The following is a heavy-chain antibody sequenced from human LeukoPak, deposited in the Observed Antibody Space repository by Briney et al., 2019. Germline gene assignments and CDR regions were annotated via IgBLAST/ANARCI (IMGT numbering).Heavy chain of an antibody. V-gene: IGHV3-23*01. CDR3: ARSGLSRFGF. J-gene: IGHJ4*02. D-gene: IGHD2/OR15-2a*01. Sequence: GGSLRLSCAASGLTCSNYAMRWVRQAPGKGLEWVSGISGSGDSAYYADSVKGRFTISRDNSRNTLYLQMNSLRAEETAVYYCARSGLSRFGFWGQGTLVTVSS. CDR1: GLTCSNYA. CDR2: ISGSGDSA.